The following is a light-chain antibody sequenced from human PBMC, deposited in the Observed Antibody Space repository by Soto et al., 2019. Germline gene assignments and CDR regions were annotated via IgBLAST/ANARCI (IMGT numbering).Light chain of an antibody. Sequence: DIQMTQSPSSLSAAVGDRVTITCRASQNINTYLNWYQQKPGKAPRLLIFAASSLQSGLPSRFSGAGSGTDFTLTISSLQPEDFATYYCQQSYSSPHLTFGGGTKVAIQ. CDR3: QQSYSSPHLT. CDR2: AAS. V-gene: IGKV1-39*01. J-gene: IGKJ4*01. CDR1: QNINTY.